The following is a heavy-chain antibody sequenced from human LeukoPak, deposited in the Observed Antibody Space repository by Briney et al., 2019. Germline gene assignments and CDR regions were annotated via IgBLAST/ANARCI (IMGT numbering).Heavy chain of an antibody. CDR3: ARVTRYCSGGSCYYYYYGMDV. J-gene: IGHJ6*02. CDR2: IIPIFGTA. V-gene: IGHV1-69*13. CDR1: GGTFISYA. Sequence: SVKVSCKASGGTFISYAISWVRQAPGQGLEWMGGIIPIFGTANYAQKFQGRVTITADESTSTAYMELSSLRSEDTAVYYCARVTRYCSGGSCYYYYYGMDVWGQGTTVTVSS. D-gene: IGHD2-15*01.